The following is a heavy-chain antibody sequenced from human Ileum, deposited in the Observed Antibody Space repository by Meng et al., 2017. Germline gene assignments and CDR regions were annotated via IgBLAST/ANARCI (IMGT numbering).Heavy chain of an antibody. Sequence: QRRVQQWWAGRLKPYGTLARTRGVIGGSLTDYYWSWIPPTPGKGLEWIGEINHGGNTNYTPSLKSRVTIPIDKSRDQFSLKLTSGTAADTAVYYCARVELRGDTRDSCGLDHWGQGTLVTVSS. D-gene: IGHD3-22*01. CDR3: ARVELRGDTRDSCGLDH. CDR2: INHGGNT. CDR1: GGSLTDYY. V-gene: IGHV4-34*01. J-gene: IGHJ4*02.